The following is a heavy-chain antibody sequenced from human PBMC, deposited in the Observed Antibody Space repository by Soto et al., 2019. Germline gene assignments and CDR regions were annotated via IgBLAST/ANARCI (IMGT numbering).Heavy chain of an antibody. D-gene: IGHD2-2*01. V-gene: IGHV3-7*01. CDR2: IKQDGSEK. CDR3: ARGVVPAANSLANYYYYHYMDV. CDR1: GYTCISYW. J-gene: IGHJ6*03. Sequence: GVHRHSSTASGYTCISYWMSWVRQATGKGLEWVANIKQDGSEKYYVDSVKGRFTISRDNAKNSLYLQMNSLRAEDTGVYYCARGVVPAANSLANYYYYHYMDVWGKGTTVTVSS.